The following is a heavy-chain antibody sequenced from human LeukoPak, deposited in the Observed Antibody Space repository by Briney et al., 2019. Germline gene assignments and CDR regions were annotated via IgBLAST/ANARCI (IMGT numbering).Heavy chain of an antibody. D-gene: IGHD3-3*01. Sequence: PSETLSLTCSVSGGSMRHSYWTWIRQTPEKGLEWIGYVYDNGNSNSRSSLRSRVSMSVVTSKNEFSLKLSSVTAADTAVYFCARGSRYKPDFFDDWGLGTPVTVSS. CDR1: GGSMRHSY. CDR3: ARGSRYKPDFFDD. J-gene: IGHJ4*02. CDR2: VYDNGNS. V-gene: IGHV4-59*01.